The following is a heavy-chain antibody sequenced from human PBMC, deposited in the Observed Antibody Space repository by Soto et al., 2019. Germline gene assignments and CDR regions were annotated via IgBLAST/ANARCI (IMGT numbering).Heavy chain of an antibody. CDR3: ARAGFTMFGVVSIGYYYMAV. D-gene: IGHD3-3*01. V-gene: IGHV6-1*01. CDR2: TYYRSRWYN. Sequence: PSQTLSLTCAISGDSVSSNSAAWNWIRQSPSRGLEWLGRTYYRSRWYNDYAVSVKSRITINPDTSKNQFSLQLNSVTPEDTAVYYCARAGFTMFGVVSIGYYYMAVWGKGTTVTSP. CDR1: GDSVSSNSAA. J-gene: IGHJ6*03.